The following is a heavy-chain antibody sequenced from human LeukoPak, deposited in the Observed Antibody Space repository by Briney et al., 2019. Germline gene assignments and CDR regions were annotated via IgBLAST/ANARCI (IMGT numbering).Heavy chain of an antibody. V-gene: IGHV3-23*01. Sequence: GGSLRLSCAASGFTFSSYAMSWVRQAPGKGVEWVSGIVNSGGRTYYADSVKGRFTISRDNSMNTLYLQMNSLRAEDTAVYSCAKDGRGYSGYDSGPYFDYWGQGTLVTVSS. CDR3: AKDGRGYSGYDSGPYFDY. CDR1: GFTFSSYA. J-gene: IGHJ4*02. D-gene: IGHD5-12*01. CDR2: IVNSGGRT.